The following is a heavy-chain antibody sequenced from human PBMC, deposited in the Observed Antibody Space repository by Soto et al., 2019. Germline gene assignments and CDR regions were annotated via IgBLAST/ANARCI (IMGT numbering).Heavy chain of an antibody. CDR1: GGTFSSYA. V-gene: IGHV1-69*13. J-gene: IGHJ5*02. D-gene: IGHD2-2*02. CDR2: IIPIFGTA. Sequence: SVKVSCKTSGGTFSSYAISWVRQAPGQGLEWMGGIIPIFGTANYAQKFQGRVTITADESTSTAYMELSSLRSEDTAVYYCARDKRDCSSTSCYTLYNWFDPWGQGTLVTVSS. CDR3: ARDKRDCSSTSCYTLYNWFDP.